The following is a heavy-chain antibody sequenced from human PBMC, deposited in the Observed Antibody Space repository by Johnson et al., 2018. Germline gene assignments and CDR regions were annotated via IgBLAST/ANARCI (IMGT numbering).Heavy chain of an antibody. V-gene: IGHV3-11*01. CDR1: GFTFSDYY. CDR3: ARAPTDYDFGSGYYTRYGMDV. J-gene: IGHJ6*02. D-gene: IGHD3-3*01. Sequence: QVQLVQSGGGLVKPGGSLRLSCAASGFTFSDYYMSWIRQAPGKGLELVSYISSSGSTIYYADSVKGRFTISRDNSKNTLYLQMNSLRAEDTAVYYCARAPTDYDFGSGYYTRYGMDVWGQGTTVTVSS. CDR2: ISSSGSTI.